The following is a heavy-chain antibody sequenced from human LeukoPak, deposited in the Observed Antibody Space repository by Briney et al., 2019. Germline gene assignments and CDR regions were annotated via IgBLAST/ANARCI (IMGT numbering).Heavy chain of an antibody. V-gene: IGHV3-7*01. CDR1: GFTFSSYW. CDR2: IKQDGSEK. J-gene: IGHJ1*01. D-gene: IGHD2-2*01. Sequence: GGSLRLSSAAAGFTFSSYWISWVRQVPGKGLEWVANIKQDGSEKYYVDSVKGRLTIARDNAKNSLYLQTNSLRAEDTAVYYCARDQGCSTTNCYSYFQHWGQGTLVSVSS. CDR3: ARDQGCSTTNCYSYFQH.